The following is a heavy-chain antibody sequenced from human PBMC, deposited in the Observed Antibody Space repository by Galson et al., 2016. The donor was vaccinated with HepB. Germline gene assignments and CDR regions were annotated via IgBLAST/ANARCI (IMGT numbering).Heavy chain of an antibody. D-gene: IGHD6-19*01. CDR2: LFSDGDT. Sequence: LSLSCAASGSTVSRNHMSWVRQAPGKGLEWVSALFSDGDTSYTDSVKGRFTISRDNPKNTLYPQMNSLIVDDTAVYYCARDYSSGWFDGSWFDPWGQGTLVTVSS. V-gene: IGHV3-53*01. CDR3: ARDYSSGWFDGSWFDP. J-gene: IGHJ5*02. CDR1: GSTVSRNH.